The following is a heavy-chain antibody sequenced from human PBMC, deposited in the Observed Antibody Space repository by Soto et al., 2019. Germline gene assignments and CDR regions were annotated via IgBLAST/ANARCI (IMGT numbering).Heavy chain of an antibody. Sequence: GGSLRLSCAASGFTFSDYYMSWIRQAPGKGLEWVSYISSSGSTIYYADSVKGRFTISRDNAKNSLYLQMNSLRAEDTAVYYCAGLIAVAGYYGMDVWGQGTTVTVSS. D-gene: IGHD6-19*01. J-gene: IGHJ6*02. V-gene: IGHV3-11*01. CDR2: ISSSGSTI. CDR1: GFTFSDYY. CDR3: AGLIAVAGYYGMDV.